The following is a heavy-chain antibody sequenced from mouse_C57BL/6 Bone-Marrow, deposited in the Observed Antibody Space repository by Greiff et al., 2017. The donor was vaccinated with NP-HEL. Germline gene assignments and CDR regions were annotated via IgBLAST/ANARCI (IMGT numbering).Heavy chain of an antibody. CDR3: ARSTMITPYYFDY. D-gene: IGHD2-4*01. J-gene: IGHJ2*01. Sequence: EVMLQQSGPELVKPGASVKIPCKASGYTFTDYNMDWVKQSHGKSLEWIGDINPNNGGTIYNQKFKGKATLTVDKSSSTAYMELRSLTSEDTAVYYCARSTMITPYYFDYWGQGTTLTVSS. V-gene: IGHV1-18*01. CDR2: INPNNGGT. CDR1: GYTFTDYN.